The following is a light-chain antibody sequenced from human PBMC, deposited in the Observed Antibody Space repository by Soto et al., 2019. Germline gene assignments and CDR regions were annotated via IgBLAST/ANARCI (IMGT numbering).Light chain of an antibody. Sequence: EIVLTQSPGTLSLSPGERATLSCRASQSVSRSYLAWYQQKPGQPPRLLIYGASNRATGIPDRFSGSGSGTDFTLTIGRLDPEDFAVYYCQQYASSPPTFGGGTKVEIK. J-gene: IGKJ4*01. CDR1: QSVSRSY. CDR3: QQYASSPPT. CDR2: GAS. V-gene: IGKV3-20*01.